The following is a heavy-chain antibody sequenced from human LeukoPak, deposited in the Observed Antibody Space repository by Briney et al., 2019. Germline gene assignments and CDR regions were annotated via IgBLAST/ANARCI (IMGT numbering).Heavy chain of an antibody. V-gene: IGHV3-30-3*01. J-gene: IGHJ4*02. D-gene: IGHD3-3*01. CDR3: ASRRFLGNY. Sequence: GGSLRLSCAASGFTFSSYAMHWVRQAPGKGLEWVAVISYDGSNKYYADSVKGRFTISRDNSKNTLYLQMNSLRAEDTAVYYCASRRFLGNYWGQGTLVTVSS. CDR2: ISYDGSNK. CDR1: GFTFSSYA.